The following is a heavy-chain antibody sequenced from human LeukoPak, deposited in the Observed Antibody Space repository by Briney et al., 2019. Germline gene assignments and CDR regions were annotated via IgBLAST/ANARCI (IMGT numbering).Heavy chain of an antibody. Sequence: SETLSLTCTVSGGSINSYYWGWIRQPAGKGLEWIGRIYTTGTTSYNPSLKSRVTISVDTSKNQFYLKLTSVTAADTAMYYCARAGYTISYYSLDYWGKGSLVTVSS. D-gene: IGHD1-26*01. V-gene: IGHV4-4*07. CDR1: GGSINSYY. CDR3: ARAGYTISYYSLDY. J-gene: IGHJ4*02. CDR2: IYTTGTT.